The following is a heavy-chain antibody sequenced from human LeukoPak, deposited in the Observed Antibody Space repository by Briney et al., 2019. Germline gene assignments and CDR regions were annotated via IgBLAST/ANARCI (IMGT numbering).Heavy chain of an antibody. CDR3: ARDNYGSGSYGN. Sequence: SETLSLTCAVPGGSISSSNWWSWVRQPPGKGLEWIGEIYHSGSTNYDPSLKSRVTISVDKSKNQFSLKLSSVTAADTAVYYCARDNYGSGSYGNWGQGTLVTVSS. J-gene: IGHJ4*02. V-gene: IGHV4-4*02. CDR2: IYHSGST. D-gene: IGHD3-10*01. CDR1: GGSISSSNW.